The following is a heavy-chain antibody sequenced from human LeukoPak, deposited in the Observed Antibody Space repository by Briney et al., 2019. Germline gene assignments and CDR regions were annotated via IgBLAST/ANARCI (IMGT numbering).Heavy chain of an antibody. V-gene: IGHV1-46*01. CDR3: AKSYGSGRAHDF. CDR1: GYTFTNYY. J-gene: IGHJ4*02. CDR2: INPRDGST. Sequence: LRASVKVSCKASGYTFTNYYIHWVRQAPGQGLEWMGLINPRDGSTTYARRFQGRVTMTRETSTSTVYMDLSNLRSDDTAVYYCAKSYGSGRAHDFWGQGTLVTVSS. D-gene: IGHD3-10*01.